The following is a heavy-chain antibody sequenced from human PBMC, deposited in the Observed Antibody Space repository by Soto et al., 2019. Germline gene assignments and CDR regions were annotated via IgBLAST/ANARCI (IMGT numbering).Heavy chain of an antibody. CDR1: GYTFASYG. D-gene: IGHD6-19*01. Sequence: VASVKVSCKACGYTFASYGISWVRQAPGQGLEWMGWISAYNGNTNYAQKFQGRVTMTTDTSTNTGYMELRSLRSDDTAVYYCARDRGSGWFVYWGQGTRVTVSS. CDR2: ISAYNGNT. J-gene: IGHJ4*02. CDR3: ARDRGSGWFVY. V-gene: IGHV1-18*01.